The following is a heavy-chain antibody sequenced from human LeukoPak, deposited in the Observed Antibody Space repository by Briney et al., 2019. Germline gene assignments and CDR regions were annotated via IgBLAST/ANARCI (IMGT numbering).Heavy chain of an antibody. V-gene: IGHV3-21*01. J-gene: IGHJ6*03. D-gene: IGHD6-13*01. Sequence: GGSLRLSCAASGFTFSSYSMNWVRQAPGKGLEWVSSISSSSYIYYADSVKGRFTISRDNAKNSLYLQMNSLRAEDTAVYYCAGSAAGTFYYMDVWGKGTTVTVSS. CDR1: GFTFSSYS. CDR2: ISSSSYI. CDR3: AGSAAGTFYYMDV.